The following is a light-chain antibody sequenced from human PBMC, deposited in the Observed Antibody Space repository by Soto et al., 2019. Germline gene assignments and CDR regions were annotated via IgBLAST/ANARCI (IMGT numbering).Light chain of an antibody. Sequence: EIVLTQSPGTLSLSPGERATLSCRASQSGSGSYLAWYQQKPGQAPRLLISGASRRATGIPDRFSGSGSGTDFTLTISRLEPEDSAVYYCQKYGSSPPDTVGQGTRLEI. CDR1: QSGSGSY. CDR2: GAS. CDR3: QKYGSSPPDT. V-gene: IGKV3-20*01. J-gene: IGKJ5*01.